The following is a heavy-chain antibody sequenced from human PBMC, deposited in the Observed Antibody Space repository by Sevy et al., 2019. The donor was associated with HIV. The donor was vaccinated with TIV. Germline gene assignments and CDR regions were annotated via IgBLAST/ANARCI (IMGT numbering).Heavy chain of an antibody. V-gene: IGHV3-30-3*01. CDR3: ARDDLYYYDSSGYYSYFDY. CDR1: GFTFSSYA. CDR2: VSYDGSNK. Sequence: GGSLRLSCAASGFTFSSYAMHWVRQAPGKGLEWVAVVSYDGSNKYYADSVRGRFTISRDNSKNTVYLQMNSLRAEDTAVYYCARDDLYYYDSSGYYSYFDYWGLGTLVTVSS. D-gene: IGHD3-22*01. J-gene: IGHJ4*02.